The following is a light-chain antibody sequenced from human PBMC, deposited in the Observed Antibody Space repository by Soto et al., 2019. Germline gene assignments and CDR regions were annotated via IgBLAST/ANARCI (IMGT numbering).Light chain of an antibody. V-gene: IGKV1-17*03. CDR3: QQLNSYPIT. CDR1: QDISNF. Sequence: DIQMTQSPSDMSASVGDRVTITCRASQDISNFLVRFQQRPGKVPKRLMYSANRLESGVPSRFSGSGSGTDFTLTISSLQPEDFATYYCQQLNSYPITFGQGTRLEIK. J-gene: IGKJ5*01. CDR2: SAN.